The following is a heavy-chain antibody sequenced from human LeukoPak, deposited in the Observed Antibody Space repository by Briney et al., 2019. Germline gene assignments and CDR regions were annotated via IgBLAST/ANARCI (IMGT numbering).Heavy chain of an antibody. Sequence: SETLSLTCTVSGGSISSYYWSWIRQPAGKGLEWIGRIYTSRSTNYSPSLKSRVTMSVDTSKNQFSLKLSSVTAADTAVYYCARGSRIAARQNEGWFDPWGQGTLVTVSS. D-gene: IGHD6-6*01. CDR1: GGSISSYY. J-gene: IGHJ5*02. V-gene: IGHV4-4*07. CDR2: IYTSRST. CDR3: ARGSRIAARQNEGWFDP.